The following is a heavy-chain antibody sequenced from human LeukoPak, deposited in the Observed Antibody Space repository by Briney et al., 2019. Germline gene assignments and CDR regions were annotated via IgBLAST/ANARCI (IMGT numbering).Heavy chain of an antibody. CDR3: AGYYYDSSRGFDL. V-gene: IGHV3-20*04. Sequence: GGSLRLSCAASGFKFDDYGMSWVRQAPGKGLEWVCDINWNGAWTGYADSVKGRFTISRDNAKNSPYLQMNSLRAVDTALYYCAGYYYDSSRGFDLWGQGTLVTVSA. CDR1: GFKFDDYG. CDR2: INWNGAWT. J-gene: IGHJ5*02. D-gene: IGHD3-22*01.